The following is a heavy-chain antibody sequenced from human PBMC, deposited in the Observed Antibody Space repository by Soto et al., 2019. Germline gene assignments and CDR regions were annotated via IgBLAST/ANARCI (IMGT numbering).Heavy chain of an antibody. CDR3: AREVLDHRTDH. D-gene: IGHD3-3*01. CDR1: GGSISSPNW. CDR2: MYPSGSS. Sequence: QVQLQESGPGLVKPSETLSLTCAVSGGSISSPNWWSWYRQPPGKGLEWIGEMYPSGSSNRNPSLTGRSTISRDTSKNHFPLKLTSSTAADRAMYYCAREVLDHRTDHWGKGIPVTVSS. J-gene: IGHJ1*01. V-gene: IGHV4-4*02.